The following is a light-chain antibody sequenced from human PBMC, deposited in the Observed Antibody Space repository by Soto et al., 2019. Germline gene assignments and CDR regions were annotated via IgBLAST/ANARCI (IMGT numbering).Light chain of an antibody. CDR3: QHSPDYSWT. CDR2: KTS. Sequence: DIHMTQSPSTLSASVGDRVTITCRASQSISSWLAWYQQKPGKAPNLLIYKTSSLESGVPSRFSGSGSRTEFTLTISSLQPDDFATYDCQHSPDYSWTCGEGNNMEIK. CDR1: QSISSW. J-gene: IGKJ1*01. V-gene: IGKV1-5*03.